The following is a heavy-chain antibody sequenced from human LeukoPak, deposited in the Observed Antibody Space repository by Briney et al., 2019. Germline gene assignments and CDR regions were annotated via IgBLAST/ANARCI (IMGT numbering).Heavy chain of an antibody. CDR2: IYNSETT. CDR3: ARVVYSHYWPEGMDV. D-gene: IGHD4-11*01. CDR1: GDSISSYY. V-gene: IGHV4-59*01. J-gene: IGHJ6*02. Sequence: ESGPGLVKPSETLSLTCTVSGDSISSYYWSWIRQPPGKGLEWLGYIYNSETTNYNPSLESRVTISEDTSKNQFSLMLTSVTAADTAVYYCARVVYSHYWPEGMDVWGQGTTVTVSS.